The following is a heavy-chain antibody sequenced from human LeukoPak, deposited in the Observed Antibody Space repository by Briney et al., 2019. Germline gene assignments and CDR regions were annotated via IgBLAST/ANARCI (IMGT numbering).Heavy chain of an antibody. CDR1: GFTFSNYA. V-gene: IGHV3-23*01. CDR2: ISGSGGNT. CDR3: ARRAGGYSHPYDY. Sequence: GGSLRLSCAASGFTFSNYAMNWVRQAPGKGLEWVSSISGSGGNTYYADSVKGRFTISRDNSKNTLYLQMNSLRAEDTAVYYCARRAGGYSHPYDYWGQGTLVTVSS. J-gene: IGHJ4*02. D-gene: IGHD4-23*01.